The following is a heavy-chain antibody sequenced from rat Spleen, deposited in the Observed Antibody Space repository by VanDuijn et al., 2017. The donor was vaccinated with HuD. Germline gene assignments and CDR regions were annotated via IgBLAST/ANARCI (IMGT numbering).Heavy chain of an antibody. Sequence: EVQLEESGGGLVQPGRSLKLSCAASGFTFSNYHMAWVRQAPTKGLEWVTTISTGGGNTYYRDSVKGRFTISRDNAKSTLYLQMDSLRSEDTATYYCTREIHYYFDFWGQGVMVTVSP. V-gene: IGHV5-25*01. CDR2: ISTGGGNT. J-gene: IGHJ2*01. CDR1: GFTFSNYH. D-gene: IGHD2-1*01. CDR3: TREIHYYFDF.